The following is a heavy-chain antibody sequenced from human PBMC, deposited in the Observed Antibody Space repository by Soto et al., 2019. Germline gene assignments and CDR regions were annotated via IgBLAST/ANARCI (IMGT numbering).Heavy chain of an antibody. J-gene: IGHJ4*02. Sequence: GESLKISCKGSGYSFTSYWIGWVRQMPGKGLEWMGIIYPGDSESRYSPSLQGQVTFSADKSISTAYLQMNSLESEDTAVYYCSRDDSDWFFNWGRGTLVTVSS. CDR2: IYPGDSES. V-gene: IGHV5-51*01. CDR3: SRDDSDWFFN. D-gene: IGHD3-9*01. CDR1: GYSFTSYW.